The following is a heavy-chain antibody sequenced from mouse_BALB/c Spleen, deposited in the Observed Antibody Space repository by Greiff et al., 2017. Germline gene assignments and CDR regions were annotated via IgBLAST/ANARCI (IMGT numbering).Heavy chain of an antibody. J-gene: IGHJ3*01. CDR2: ISSGGST. CDR1: GFTFSSYA. CDR3: ARDLYDYDWFAY. V-gene: IGHV5-6-5*01. D-gene: IGHD2-4*01. Sequence: EVKLMESGGGLVKPGGSLKLSCAASGFTFSSYAMSWVRQTPEKRLEWVASISSGGSTYYPDSVKGRFTISRDNARNILYLQMSSLRSEDTAMYYCARDLYDYDWFAYWGQGTLVTVSA.